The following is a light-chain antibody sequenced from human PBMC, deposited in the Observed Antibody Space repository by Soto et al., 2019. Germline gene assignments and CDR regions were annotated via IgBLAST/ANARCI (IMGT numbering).Light chain of an antibody. CDR2: GIY. V-gene: IGKV3-15*01. Sequence: EIVMTQSPGTVSVSPGETSTLSCRASQVLGTNLAWYQQKPGQSPTLLIYGIYIRATGVPVRFTGSGSGTEFTLTITSLQSEDFATYYCQQYNYWPPITFGQGTRLEIK. CDR1: QVLGTN. J-gene: IGKJ5*01. CDR3: QQYNYWPPIT.